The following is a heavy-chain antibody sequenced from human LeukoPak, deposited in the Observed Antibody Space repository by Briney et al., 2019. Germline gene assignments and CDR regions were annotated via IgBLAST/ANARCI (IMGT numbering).Heavy chain of an antibody. CDR1: VGTFSSYA. D-gene: IGHD6-19*01. CDR2: IIPIFGTA. J-gene: IGHJ4*02. V-gene: IGHV1-69*06. CDR3: ARDGADGWYDY. Sequence: SVNVSCKASVGTFSSYAISWVRQAPGQGLEWMGGIIPIFGTANYAQKFQGRVTITADKSTSTAYMELSSLRSEDTAVYYCARDGADGWYDYWGQGTLVTVSS.